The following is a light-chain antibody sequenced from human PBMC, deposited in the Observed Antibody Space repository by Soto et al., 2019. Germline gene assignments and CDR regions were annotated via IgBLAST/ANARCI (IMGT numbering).Light chain of an antibody. CDR1: SSDIDDYNY. J-gene: IGLJ3*02. V-gene: IGLV2-14*01. Sequence: QSALTQPASVSGSPGQSITISCTGTSSDIDDYNYVSWYQHHPGKVPKLMIYEVSNRPSGVSNRFSGSKSGNTASLTISGLQAEDDADYYCTSYTSSSTLEVFGGGTKLTVL. CDR3: TSYTSSSTLEV. CDR2: EVS.